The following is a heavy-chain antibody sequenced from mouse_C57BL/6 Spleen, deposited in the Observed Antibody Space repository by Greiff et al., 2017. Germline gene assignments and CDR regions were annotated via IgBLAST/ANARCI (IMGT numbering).Heavy chain of an antibody. Sequence: EVQLQESGAELVRPGASVKLSCTASGFNIKDDYMHWVQQRPEQGLEWIGWIDPENGDNEYAPKFQGKATITADTSSNTAYLQLSNLTSEDTAVYYGTTDTTVSSGAMDYWGQGTSVTVSS. D-gene: IGHD1-1*01. CDR3: TTDTTVSSGAMDY. V-gene: IGHV14-4*01. CDR2: IDPENGDN. J-gene: IGHJ4*01. CDR1: GFNIKDDY.